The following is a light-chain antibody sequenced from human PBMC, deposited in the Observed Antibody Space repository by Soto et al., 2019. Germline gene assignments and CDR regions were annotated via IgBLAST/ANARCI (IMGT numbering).Light chain of an antibody. Sequence: QSVLTQPASVSGSPGQSITISCTGTSSDVGGYNYVSWYQQHPGKAPKLMIYGVNNRPSGVSNRFSGSKSGNTASLTISGLQTEDDADYYCCSYAGSSTYVFGTGTKVTVL. CDR1: SSDVGGYNY. CDR3: CSYAGSSTYV. CDR2: GVN. V-gene: IGLV2-14*03. J-gene: IGLJ1*01.